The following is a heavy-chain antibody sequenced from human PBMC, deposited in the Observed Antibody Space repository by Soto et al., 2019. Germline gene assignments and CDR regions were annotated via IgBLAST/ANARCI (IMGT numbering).Heavy chain of an antibody. CDR1: GYTFTSFG. J-gene: IGHJ4*02. Sequence: QVQLVQSGPEVKKPGASVKVSCKTSGYTFTSFGISWVRQAPGQGLEWMGWITTDKGKTNYAQKFQGRVTMTTDTSPSTAYMDLRILSADATAVYYCATRSRAFDYWGQGTLVTVSS. V-gene: IGHV1-18*01. CDR2: ITTDKGKT. CDR3: ATRSRAFDY.